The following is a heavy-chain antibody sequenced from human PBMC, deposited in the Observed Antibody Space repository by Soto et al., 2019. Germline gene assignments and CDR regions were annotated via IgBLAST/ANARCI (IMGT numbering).Heavy chain of an antibody. V-gene: IGHV4-39*02. CDR3: AKDVVAATRHTDFDS. Sequence: PWGSLTLSCTASGFTFNSNTYYWAWMGQPPVKGLAWIASIYYDGSTYYNPSLKSRVSITVDTYKNNFSLKLSSATAADTAVYYCAKDVVAATRHTDFDSWGQGTLVTVSS. CDR2: IYYDGST. D-gene: IGHD2-15*01. CDR1: GFTFNSNTYY. J-gene: IGHJ4*02.